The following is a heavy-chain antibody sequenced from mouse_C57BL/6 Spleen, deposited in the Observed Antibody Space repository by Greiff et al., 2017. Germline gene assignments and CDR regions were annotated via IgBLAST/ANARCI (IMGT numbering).Heavy chain of an antibody. CDR2: IYPRSGNT. D-gene: IGHD1-1*01. V-gene: IGHV1-81*01. CDR3: ARSGTVVATDAMDY. Sequence: QVQLQQSGAELARPGASVKLSCKASGYTFTSYGISWVKQRTGQGLEWIGEIYPRSGNTYYNEKFKGKATLTADKSSSTAYMELRSLTSEDSAVYFCARSGTVVATDAMDYWGQGTSVTVSS. CDR1: GYTFTSYG. J-gene: IGHJ4*01.